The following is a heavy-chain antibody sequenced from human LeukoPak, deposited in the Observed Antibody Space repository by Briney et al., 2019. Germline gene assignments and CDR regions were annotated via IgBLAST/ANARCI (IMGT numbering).Heavy chain of an antibody. CDR1: GFTFSTYG. J-gene: IGHJ4*02. V-gene: IGHV3-30*02. CDR3: AKEGYSSGWYGDY. D-gene: IGHD6-19*01. CDR2: IRYDGSNK. Sequence: PGGSLRLSCAAAGFTFSTYGIHWVRQAPGMGLEWVAFIRYDGSNKYYADSVKGRFTISRDNFMNTVYLQMNSLRPEDTAVYYCAKEGYSSGWYGDYWGQGTLVTVSS.